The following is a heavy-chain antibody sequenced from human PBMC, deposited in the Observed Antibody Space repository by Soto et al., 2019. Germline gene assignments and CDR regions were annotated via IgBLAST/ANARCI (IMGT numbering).Heavy chain of an antibody. V-gene: IGHV3-21*01. CDR3: ARHLLTTRYYDFWSGYYAFDI. Sequence: GGSLRLSCAASGFTFSSYSMNWVRQAPGKGLEWVSSISSSSSYIYYADSVKGRFTISRDNAKNSLYLQMNSLRAEDTAVYYCARHLLTTRYYDFWSGYYAFDIWGQGTMVTVSS. D-gene: IGHD3-3*01. CDR1: GFTFSSYS. J-gene: IGHJ3*02. CDR2: ISSSSSYI.